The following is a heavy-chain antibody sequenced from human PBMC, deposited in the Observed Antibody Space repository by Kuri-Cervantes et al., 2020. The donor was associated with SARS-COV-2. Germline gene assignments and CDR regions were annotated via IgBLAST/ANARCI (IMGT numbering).Heavy chain of an antibody. J-gene: IGHJ6*02. CDR3: AKDLGYGGNSAGYGMDV. CDR2: ISGSGGSS. V-gene: IGHV3-23*01. D-gene: IGHD4-23*01. CDR1: GFTFSTYA. Sequence: GESLKISCAASGFTFSTYAISWVRQAPGKGLEWVSGISGSGGSSYYADPVKGRFTISRDNSKNTLFLQMNSLRVEDTAVYYCAKDLGYGGNSAGYGMDVWGQGTTVTVSS.